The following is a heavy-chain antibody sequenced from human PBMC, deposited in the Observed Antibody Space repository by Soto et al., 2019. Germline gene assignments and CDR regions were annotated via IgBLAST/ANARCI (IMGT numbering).Heavy chain of an antibody. V-gene: IGHV1-69*06. CDR2: IIPIFGTA. CDR1: GGTFSSYA. Sequence: ASVKVSCKASGGTFSSYAISWVRQAPGQGLEWMGGIIPIFGTANYAQKFQGRVTITADKSTSTAYMELSSLRSEDTAVYYCARAVTMVRGVIITPTESYYYYGMDVWGQGTTVTVSS. CDR3: ARAVTMVRGVIITPTESYYYYGMDV. J-gene: IGHJ6*02. D-gene: IGHD3-10*01.